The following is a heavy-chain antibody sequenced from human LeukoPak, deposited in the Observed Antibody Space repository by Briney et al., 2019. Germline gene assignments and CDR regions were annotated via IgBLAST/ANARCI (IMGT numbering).Heavy chain of an antibody. CDR3: ARDPQHYDILIGYYPPYFDY. CDR1: GFTFSSYE. J-gene: IGHJ4*02. Sequence: PGGSLRLSCVASGFTFSSYEMNWVRQAPGKGLEWVSYISSSGSTIYYADSVKGRFTISRDNAKNSLYLQMNSLRAEDTAVYYCARDPQHYDILIGYYPPYFDYWGQGTLVTVSS. V-gene: IGHV3-48*03. D-gene: IGHD3-9*01. CDR2: ISSSGSTI.